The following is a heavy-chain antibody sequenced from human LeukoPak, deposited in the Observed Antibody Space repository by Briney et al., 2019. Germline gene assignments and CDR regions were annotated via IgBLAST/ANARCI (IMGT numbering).Heavy chain of an antibody. CDR3: ARDEGRGSSTSCLDY. D-gene: IGHD2-2*01. Sequence: PGGSLRLSCAASGFTFSGSAMHWVRQAPGKGLEWVAVISYDGSNKYCADSVKGRFTISRDNSKNTLYLQMNSLRAEDTAVYYCARDEGRGSSTSCLDYWGQGTLVTVSS. CDR2: ISYDGSNK. J-gene: IGHJ4*02. CDR1: GFTFSGSA. V-gene: IGHV3-30-3*01.